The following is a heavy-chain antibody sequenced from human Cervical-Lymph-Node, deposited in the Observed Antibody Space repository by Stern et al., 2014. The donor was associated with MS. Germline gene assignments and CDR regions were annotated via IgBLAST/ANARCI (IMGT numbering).Heavy chain of an antibody. D-gene: IGHD2-21*01. V-gene: IGHV1-46*01. CDR3: ARDRLTGGAFDY. CDR1: GYTFTSYY. Sequence: VQLVESGAEVKKPGASVKVSCKASGYTFTSYYMHWVRQAPGQGLEWLGIINPSGGSTSYAQKFQGRVTMTRDTSTSTVYMELSSLRSEDTAVYYCARDRLTGGAFDYWGQGTLVTVSS. CDR2: INPSGGST. J-gene: IGHJ4*02.